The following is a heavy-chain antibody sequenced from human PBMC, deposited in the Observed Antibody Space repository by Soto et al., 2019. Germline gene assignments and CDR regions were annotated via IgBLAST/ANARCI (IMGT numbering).Heavy chain of an antibody. V-gene: IGHV3-30*18. CDR2: ISYDGSNK. J-gene: IGHJ6*03. CDR1: GFTFSSYG. CDR3: AKDDQRGQLLWGYYYYYMDV. Sequence: TGGSLRLSCAASGFTFSSYGMHWVRQAPGKGLEWVVVISYDGSNKYYAVSVKGRFTISRDNSKNTLYLQMNSLRAEDTAVYYCAKDDQRGQLLWGYYYYYMDVWGKGTTVTVSS. D-gene: IGHD2-2*01.